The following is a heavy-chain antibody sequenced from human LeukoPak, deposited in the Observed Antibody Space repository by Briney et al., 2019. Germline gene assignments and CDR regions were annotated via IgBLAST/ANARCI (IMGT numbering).Heavy chain of an antibody. CDR1: GFSLSNARMG. J-gene: IGHJ6*02. V-gene: IGHV2-26*01. CDR3: ARIGYYYYGMDV. CDR2: LFSNDEK. Sequence: SGPTLVNPTETLTLTCTVSGFSLSNARMGVSWIRQPPGKALEWLAHLFSNDEKSYSTSLKRRLTISKDTSKRQVVLTMTNMDPVDTATYYCARIGYYYYGMDVWGQGTTVTVSS.